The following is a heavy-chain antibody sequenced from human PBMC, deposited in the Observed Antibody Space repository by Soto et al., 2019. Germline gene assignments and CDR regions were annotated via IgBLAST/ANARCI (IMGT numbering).Heavy chain of an antibody. CDR2: ISGSGGST. D-gene: IGHD3-3*01. Sequence: GGSLRLSCAASGFTFSSYAMSWVRQAPGKGLEWVSAISGSGGSTYYADSVKGRFTISRDNSKNTLYLQMNSLRAEDTAVYYCAKDDDFWSGYYVYFDYWGQGTLVTVSS. J-gene: IGHJ4*02. CDR3: AKDDDFWSGYYVYFDY. V-gene: IGHV3-23*01. CDR1: GFTFSSYA.